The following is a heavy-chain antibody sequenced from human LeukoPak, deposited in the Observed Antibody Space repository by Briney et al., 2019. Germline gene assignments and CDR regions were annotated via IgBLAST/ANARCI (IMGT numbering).Heavy chain of an antibody. CDR3: ARDPLLVGATPPLDY. Sequence: PSETLSLTCTVSGGSISSSSYYWGWIRQPPGKGLEWIGSIYYSGSTYYNPSLKSRVTISVDTSKNQFSLKLSSVTAADTAVYYCARDPLLVGATPPLDYWGQGTLVTVSS. CDR2: IYYSGST. V-gene: IGHV4-39*07. J-gene: IGHJ4*02. D-gene: IGHD1-26*01. CDR1: GGSISSSSYY.